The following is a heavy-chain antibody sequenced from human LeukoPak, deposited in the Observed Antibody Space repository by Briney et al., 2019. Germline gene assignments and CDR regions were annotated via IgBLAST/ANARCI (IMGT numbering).Heavy chain of an antibody. CDR1: GDSISNYY. J-gene: IGHJ6*03. D-gene: IGHD2/OR15-2a*01. V-gene: IGHV4-59*01. Sequence: PSETLSLTCTISGDSISNYYWSWIRQPPGRGLEWIGYIYYSGGTDYNPSLKSRVTTSIDTSKNQFSLKVTSVTAADAAVYYCARAGFYASVNQYYYYYYMDVWGTGTTVTVSS. CDR2: IYYSGGT. CDR3: ARAGFYASVNQYYYYYYMDV.